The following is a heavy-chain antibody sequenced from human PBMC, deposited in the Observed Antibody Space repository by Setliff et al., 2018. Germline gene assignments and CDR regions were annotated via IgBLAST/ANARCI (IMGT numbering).Heavy chain of an antibody. CDR1: GYTFTSYG. J-gene: IGHJ4*02. D-gene: IGHD3-22*01. CDR2: IIPIFGTA. CDR3: ARVSSQYDSSGYYTY. Sequence: SVKVSCKASGYTFTSYGISWVRQAPGQGLEWMGGIIPIFGTANYAQKFQGRVTITTDESTSTAYMELSSLRSEDTAVYYCARVSSQYDSSGYYTYWGQGTLVTVSS. V-gene: IGHV1-69*05.